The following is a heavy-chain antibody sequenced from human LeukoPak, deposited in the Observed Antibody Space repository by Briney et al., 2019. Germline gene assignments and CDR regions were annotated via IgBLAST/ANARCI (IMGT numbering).Heavy chain of an antibody. J-gene: IGHJ6*03. CDR2: IYTSGST. V-gene: IGHV4-4*07. CDR3: ARGRTSDRDYYYYYMDV. Sequence: SETLSLTCTVSGGSISSYYWSWIRQPAGKGLEWIGRIYTSGSTNYNPSLKSRVTMSVDTSKSQFSLKLSSVTAADTAVYYCARGRTSDRDYYYYYMDVWGKGTTVTVSS. D-gene: IGHD1-14*01. CDR1: GGSISSYY.